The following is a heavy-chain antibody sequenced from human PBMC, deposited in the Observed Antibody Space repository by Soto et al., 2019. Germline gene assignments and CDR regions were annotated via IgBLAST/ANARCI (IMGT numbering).Heavy chain of an antibody. CDR3: VREKPRAVAGTYYYYGMDV. Sequence: SETLSLTCTVSGGSISSYYWSWIRQPPGKGLEWIGYIYYNGSTNYNPSLTSRVTISVDTSKNQFSLKLSSVPAADTSVYYWVREKPRAVAGTYYYYGMDVWGQGTTVTVSS. J-gene: IGHJ6*02. CDR2: IYYNGST. CDR1: GGSISSYY. V-gene: IGHV4-59*12. D-gene: IGHD6-19*01.